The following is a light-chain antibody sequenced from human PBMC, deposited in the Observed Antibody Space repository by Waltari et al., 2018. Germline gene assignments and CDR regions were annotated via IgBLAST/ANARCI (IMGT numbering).Light chain of an antibody. CDR2: DVT. CDR3: CSYAGFSTVV. Sequence: QSALTQPASVSGSPGQSITISCTGTSSDIGSYNLVPWYQQHPGKAPNLMIYDVTKRPSGISSRFCGSKSGITASLTISGLQAEDEADYYCCSYAGFSTVVFGGGTKLTVL. V-gene: IGLV2-23*02. J-gene: IGLJ2*01. CDR1: SSDIGSYNL.